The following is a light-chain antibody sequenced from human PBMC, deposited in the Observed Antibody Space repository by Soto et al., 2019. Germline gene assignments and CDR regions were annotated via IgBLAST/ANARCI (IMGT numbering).Light chain of an antibody. Sequence: EMVLTQSPGTLPLSPGERATLSCRASQSVSSSYLAWYQQKPGQAPRLLMFGASSRATGIPDRFSGSGSGTDFTLTISRREPEDVALYYCQQYGSSPLTFGGGTKVE. CDR3: QQYGSSPLT. J-gene: IGKJ4*01. V-gene: IGKV3-20*01. CDR2: GAS. CDR1: QSVSSSY.